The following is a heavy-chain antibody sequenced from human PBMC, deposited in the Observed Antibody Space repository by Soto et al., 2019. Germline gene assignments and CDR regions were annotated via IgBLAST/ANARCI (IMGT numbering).Heavy chain of an antibody. Sequence: QVQLVESGGGVVQPGRSLRLSCVASGVTFNKYGMHWVRQAPGKGLEWLAVISCDGNNKHYSDSVKGRFTISRDNSKNTLYLEMNNVRTEDTAVYYCAKILGTATILDYWGQGTLVIVSS. D-gene: IGHD5-12*01. CDR2: ISCDGNNK. CDR3: AKILGTATILDY. V-gene: IGHV3-30*18. CDR1: GVTFNKYG. J-gene: IGHJ4*02.